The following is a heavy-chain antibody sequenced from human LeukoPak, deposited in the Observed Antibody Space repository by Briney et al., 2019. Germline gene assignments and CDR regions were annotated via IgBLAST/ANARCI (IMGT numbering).Heavy chain of an antibody. CDR2: ISGSGGST. V-gene: IGHV3-23*01. J-gene: IGHJ4*02. Sequence: PGRSLRLSCAASGFTFSSYGMHWVRQAPGKGLEWVSIISGSGGSTDYADSVKGRFTISRDNSKNTLYLQMNSLRAEDTAIYYCAKDVTYRGTTNFDYWGQGTLVTVSS. CDR1: GFTFSSYG. D-gene: IGHD1-26*01. CDR3: AKDVTYRGTTNFDY.